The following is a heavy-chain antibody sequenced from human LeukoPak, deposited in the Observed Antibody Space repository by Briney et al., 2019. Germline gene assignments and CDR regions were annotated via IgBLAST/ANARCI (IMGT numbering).Heavy chain of an antibody. CDR2: IWYDGSNK. CDR3: ARGLGYSYGYGIDY. CDR1: GLTFRNYG. Sequence: GGSLRLSCAASGLTFRNYGMHWVRQAPGKGPEWVAIIWYDGSNKYYAESVEGRFTISRDNSKNTLYLQMNSLRAEDTAVYSCARGLGYSYGYGIDYWGQGTLVTVSS. V-gene: IGHV3-33*01. J-gene: IGHJ4*02. D-gene: IGHD5-18*01.